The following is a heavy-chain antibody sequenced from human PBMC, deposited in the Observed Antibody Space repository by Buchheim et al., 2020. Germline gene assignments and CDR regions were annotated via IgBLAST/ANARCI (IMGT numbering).Heavy chain of an antibody. Sequence: EVQLVESGGGLVQPGGSLRLSCAASGFTFSSYEMNWVRQAPGKGLEWVSYISSSGSTIYYADSVKGRFTISRDNAKNSLYLQMNSLRDEDTAVYYCASPGNAYSGSYLVYFQHWGQGTL. CDR3: ASPGNAYSGSYLVYFQH. J-gene: IGHJ1*01. CDR2: ISSSGSTI. CDR1: GFTFSSYE. V-gene: IGHV3-48*03. D-gene: IGHD1-26*01.